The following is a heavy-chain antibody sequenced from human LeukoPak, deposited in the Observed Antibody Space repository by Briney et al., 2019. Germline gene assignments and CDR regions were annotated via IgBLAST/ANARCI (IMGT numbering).Heavy chain of an antibody. V-gene: IGHV1-18*01. Sequence: ASVKVSCKASGYTFTSYGISWVRQAPGQRLEWMGWISAYNGNTNYAQKPQGRVTMTTDTSTSTAYMELRSLRSDDTAVYYCARDPPTIYGSGSHIDYWGQGTLVTVSS. CDR3: ARDPPTIYGSGSHIDY. CDR1: GYTFTSYG. J-gene: IGHJ4*02. D-gene: IGHD3-10*01. CDR2: ISAYNGNT.